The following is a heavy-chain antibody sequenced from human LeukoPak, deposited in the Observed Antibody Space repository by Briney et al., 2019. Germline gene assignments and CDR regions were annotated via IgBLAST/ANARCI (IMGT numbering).Heavy chain of an antibody. CDR1: GGSISSGSYY. J-gene: IGHJ4*02. CDR3: ARGGWFGELYHFDY. Sequence: SETLSLTCTVSGGSISSGSYYCSWIRQPAGKGLEWIGHIYKSGSTNYNPSLKSRVTVSVDTSKNQFSLKLSSVTAADTAVYYCARGGWFGELYHFDYWGQGTLVTVPS. D-gene: IGHD3-10*01. V-gene: IGHV4-61*10. CDR2: IYKSGST.